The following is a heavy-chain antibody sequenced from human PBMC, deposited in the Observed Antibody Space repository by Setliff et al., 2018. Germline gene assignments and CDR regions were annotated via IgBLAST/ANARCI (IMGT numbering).Heavy chain of an antibody. D-gene: IGHD2-15*01. J-gene: IGHJ4*02. V-gene: IGHV3-48*01. CDR1: GFNFNLYN. CDR3: ARDEVNCSGSKCYSGFDS. CDR2: IISNSLTI. Sequence: GESLRLSCEASGFNFNLYNMNWVRQAPGKGLEWVSYIISNSLTIHYADSVRGRFTVSRDNARNSLYLQMNNLRAEDTAVYYCARDEVNCSGSKCYSGFDSWGQGTLVTVSS.